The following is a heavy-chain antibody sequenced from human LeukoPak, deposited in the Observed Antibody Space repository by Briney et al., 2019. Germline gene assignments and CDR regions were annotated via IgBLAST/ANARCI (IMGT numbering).Heavy chain of an antibody. CDR1: GFTFSSYS. CDR2: ISSSSSYI. J-gene: IGHJ5*02. CDR3: ARDSSGINWLDP. D-gene: IGHD6-19*01. Sequence: PGGSLRLSCAASGFTFSSYSMNWVRQAPGKGLEWVSSISSSSSYIYYADSVKGRFTISRDNAKNSLYLQMNSLRAEDTAVYYCARDSSGINWLDPWGQGTLVTVSS. V-gene: IGHV3-21*01.